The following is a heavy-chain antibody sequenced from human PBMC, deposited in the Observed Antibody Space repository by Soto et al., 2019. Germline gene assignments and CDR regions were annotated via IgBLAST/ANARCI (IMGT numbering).Heavy chain of an antibody. D-gene: IGHD5-18*01. J-gene: IGHJ6*02. CDR2: INPSGGST. V-gene: IGHV1-46*01. Sequence: ASVKVSCKASGYTFTSYYMHWLRQAPGQGLEWMGIINPSGGSTSYAQKFQGRVTMTRDTSTSTVYMELSSLRSEDTAVYYCAAAQVDTAMVYYYGMDVWGQGTTVTVSS. CDR1: GYTFTSYY. CDR3: AAAQVDTAMVYYYGMDV.